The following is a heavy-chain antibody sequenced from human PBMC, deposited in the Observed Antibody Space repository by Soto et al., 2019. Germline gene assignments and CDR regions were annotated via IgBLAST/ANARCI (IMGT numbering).Heavy chain of an antibody. CDR2: IYYSGST. Sequence: TLSLTCSVSGGSISSGDYYWTWIRQPPGKGLEWIGYIYYSGSTYYNPSLESRITMSVGDSKNQFSLKLSSVTAADTAVYYCARLLGSTGSYGGYYFDSWGQGALGTVSS. CDR3: ARLLGSTGSYGGYYFDS. V-gene: IGHV4-30-4*01. J-gene: IGHJ4*02. CDR1: GGSISSGDYY. D-gene: IGHD2-2*01.